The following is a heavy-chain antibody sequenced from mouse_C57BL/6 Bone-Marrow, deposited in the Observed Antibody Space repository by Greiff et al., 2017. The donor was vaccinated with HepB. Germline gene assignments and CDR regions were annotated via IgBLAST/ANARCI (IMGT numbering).Heavy chain of an antibody. CDR2: ISSGGDYI. CDR1: GFTFSSYA. D-gene: IGHD1-1*01. CDR3: TREGYYGVHFDV. Sequence: EVQVVESGEGLVKPGGSLKLSCAASGFTFSSYAMSWVRQTPEKRLEWVAYISSGGDYIYYADTVKGRFTISRDNARNTLYLQMSSLKSEDTAMYYCTREGYYGVHFDVWGTGTTVTVSS. J-gene: IGHJ1*03. V-gene: IGHV5-9-1*02.